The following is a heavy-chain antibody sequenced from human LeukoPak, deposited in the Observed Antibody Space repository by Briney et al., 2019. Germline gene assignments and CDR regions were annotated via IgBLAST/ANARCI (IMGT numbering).Heavy chain of an antibody. J-gene: IGHJ4*02. CDR1: GGSFSGYY. CDR2: INHSGST. V-gene: IGHV4-34*01. D-gene: IGHD2-15*01. CDR3: ARRICRGGSCYSIDY. Sequence: SETLSLTCAVHGGSFSGYYWSWIRQPPGKGLEWIGEINHSGSTNYNPSLKSRVTISVDTSKNQFSLKLSSVTAADTAVYYCARRICRGGSCYSIDYWGQGTLVTVSS.